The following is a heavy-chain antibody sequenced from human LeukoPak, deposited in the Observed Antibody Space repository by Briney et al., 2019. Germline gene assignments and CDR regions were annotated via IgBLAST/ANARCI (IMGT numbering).Heavy chain of an antibody. CDR2: ITNSGST. CDR1: GASITSYY. Sequence: PSETLSLTCTVSGASITSYYWGWIRQPPVKGLEWIGSITNSGSTNYNPSLKSRVTISLDTSKNQFSLKLSSVTAADTAAYYCARRFLGVEFDYWGQGTLVTVSS. V-gene: IGHV4-59*01. D-gene: IGHD3-3*01. CDR3: ARRFLGVEFDY. J-gene: IGHJ4*02.